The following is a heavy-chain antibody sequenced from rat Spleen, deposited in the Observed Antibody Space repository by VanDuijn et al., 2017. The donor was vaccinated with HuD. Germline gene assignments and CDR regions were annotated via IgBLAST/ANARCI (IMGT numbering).Heavy chain of an antibody. J-gene: IGHJ3*01. D-gene: IGHD1-6*01. CDR3: TRGLSMSTTNYYYALFAY. CDR1: GYSITNNY. CDR2: RDYSGRT. Sequence: EVQLQESGPGLVKPSQSLSLTCSVTGYSITNNYWGWIRKFPGNKMEWVGYRDYSGRTSYNPSLKSRISITRDTSKNQFFLQLNSAIIEDTATYYCTRGLSMSTTNYYYALFAYWGQGTLVTVSS. V-gene: IGHV3-1*01.